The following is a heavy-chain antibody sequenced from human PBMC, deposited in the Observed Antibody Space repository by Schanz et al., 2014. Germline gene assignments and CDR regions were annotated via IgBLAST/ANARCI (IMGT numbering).Heavy chain of an antibody. Sequence: EVQVVESGGGLVQPGGSLRLSCTASGFNSDDYAMHWVRQAPGKGLEWVSAISGSGGSTYYADSVKGRFTISRDNSKNTLYLQMNSLRAEDTAVYYCARGGPAYYFDDWGQGTLVTVSS. CDR3: ARGGPAYYFDD. CDR1: GFNSDDYA. CDR2: ISGSGGST. J-gene: IGHJ4*02. V-gene: IGHV3-23*04.